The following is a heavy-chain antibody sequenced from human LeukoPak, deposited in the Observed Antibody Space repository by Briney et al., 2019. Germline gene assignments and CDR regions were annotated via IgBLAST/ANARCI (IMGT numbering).Heavy chain of an antibody. D-gene: IGHD3-10*01. V-gene: IGHV4-59*01. CDR3: AREARYGSGSYSLYYFDY. J-gene: IGHJ4*02. CDR2: IYYSGST. CDR1: GGSISSYY. Sequence: SETLSLTCTVSGGSISSYYWSWIRQPPGKGLEWIGYIYYSGSTNYNPSLKSRVTISVDTSKNQFSLKLSSVTAADTAVYYCAREARYGSGSYSLYYFDYWGQGTLVTVSS.